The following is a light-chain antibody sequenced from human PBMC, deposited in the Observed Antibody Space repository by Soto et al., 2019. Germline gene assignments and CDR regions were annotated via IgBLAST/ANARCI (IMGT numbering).Light chain of an antibody. J-gene: IGLJ1*01. CDR1: ISDVSGYNF. Sequence: QSALTQPASVSGSPGQSITISCTGTISDVSGYNFVSWYQQYPGEAPKLMIYDVSNRPSGVSNRFSGSKSGNTASLTISGLQAEDEAVYYCSSYTSSHTYVFGTGTKVTVL. CDR3: SSYTSSHTYV. V-gene: IGLV2-14*03. CDR2: DVS.